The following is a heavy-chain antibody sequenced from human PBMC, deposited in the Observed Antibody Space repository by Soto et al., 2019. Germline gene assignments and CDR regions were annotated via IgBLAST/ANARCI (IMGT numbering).Heavy chain of an antibody. V-gene: IGHV4-4*07. Sequence: TSETLSLTCTASGDSISNYYWSWIRQSAEKRLEWIGRVSSTGSSYYNPSLKSRVTISVDTSKNQVSLNLTSVTAADTAVYYCARGVPAAGTDWFDPWGQGTLVTV. J-gene: IGHJ5*02. CDR1: GDSISNYY. CDR2: VSSTGSS. D-gene: IGHD6-13*01. CDR3: ARGVPAAGTDWFDP.